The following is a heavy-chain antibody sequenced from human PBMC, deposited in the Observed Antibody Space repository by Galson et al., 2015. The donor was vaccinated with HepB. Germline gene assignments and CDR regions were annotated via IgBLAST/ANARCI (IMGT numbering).Heavy chain of an antibody. D-gene: IGHD6-19*01. CDR2: INHRGTT. J-gene: IGHJ5*02. CDR1: GGPFSGYY. CDR3: AAGGRSGGWWNGGDL. Sequence: ATLSLSCHVDGGPFSGYYWCWLRPPPGEGVGWSGEINHRGTTNYNPSLNSRVSISVDTSKNQFSLRVSSVIAADTGVYYCAAGGRSGGWWNGGDLWGQGTLVTVSS. V-gene: IGHV4-34*01.